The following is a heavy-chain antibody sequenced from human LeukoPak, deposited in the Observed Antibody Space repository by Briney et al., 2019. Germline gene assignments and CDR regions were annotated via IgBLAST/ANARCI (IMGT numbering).Heavy chain of an antibody. CDR1: GGSTSSYY. CDR2: IYYSGST. J-gene: IGHJ4*02. V-gene: IGHV4-59*01. Sequence: PSETLSLTCTVSGGSTSSYYWSWIRQPPGKGLEWIGYIYYSGSTNYNPSLKSRVTISVDTSKNQFSLKLSSVTAADTAVYYCARDSLECSSTSCYVFWGQGTLVTVSS. CDR3: ARDSLECSSTSCYVF. D-gene: IGHD2-2*01.